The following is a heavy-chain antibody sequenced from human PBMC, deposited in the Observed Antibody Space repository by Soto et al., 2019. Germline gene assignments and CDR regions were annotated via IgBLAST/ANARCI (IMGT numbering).Heavy chain of an antibody. CDR3: ARLRRDWGDAFDI. V-gene: IGHV1-69*01. J-gene: IGHJ3*02. Sequence: QVQLVQSGADVKKPGSSVKVSCKTSGGPFGSSAISWVRQAPAQGLEWMGEIIPVFDKANYAQNFQGRLTITADEPTGTVFMQLSSLRSEDTAVYFCARLRRDWGDAFDIWGLGTVVTVSS. CDR2: IIPVFDKA. D-gene: IGHD3-16*01. CDR1: GGPFGSSA.